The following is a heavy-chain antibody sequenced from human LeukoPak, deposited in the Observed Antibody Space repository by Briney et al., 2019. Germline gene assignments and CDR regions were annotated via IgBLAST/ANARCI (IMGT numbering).Heavy chain of an antibody. CDR2: IIPIFGTA. CDR3: ARGSRPHYDFWSGPPDAFDI. Sequence: SVKVSCKASGGTFSSYAISWVRQAPGQGLEWMGGIIPIFGTANYAQKFQGRVTITADESTSTAYMELGSLRSEDTAVYYCARGSRPHYDFWSGPPDAFDIWGQGTMVTVSS. D-gene: IGHD3-3*01. CDR1: GGTFSSYA. V-gene: IGHV1-69*01. J-gene: IGHJ3*02.